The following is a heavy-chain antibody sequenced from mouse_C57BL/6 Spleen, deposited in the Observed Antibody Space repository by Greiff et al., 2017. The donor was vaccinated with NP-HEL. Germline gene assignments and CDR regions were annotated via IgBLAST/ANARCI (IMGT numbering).Heavy chain of an antibody. CDR1: GYSITSGYY. J-gene: IGHJ2*01. CDR3: ALYYDYDEYYFDY. CDR2: ISYDGSN. V-gene: IGHV3-6*01. Sequence: EVKLMESGPGLVKPSQSLSLTCSVTGYSITSGYYWNWIRQFPGNKLEWMGYISYDGSNNYNPSLKNRISITRDTSKNQFFLKLNSVTTEDTATYYCALYYDYDEYYFDYWGQGTTLTVSS. D-gene: IGHD2-4*01.